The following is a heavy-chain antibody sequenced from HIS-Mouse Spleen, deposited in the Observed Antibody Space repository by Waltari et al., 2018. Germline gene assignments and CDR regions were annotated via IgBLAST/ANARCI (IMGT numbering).Heavy chain of an antibody. Sequence: QVQLVQSGAEVKKPGASVKVSCKASGYTFTGYYMHWVRQAPGQGLEWMGWINPNSGGTNDAQKFQSRVTMTRDTSISTAYMELSRLRSDDTAVYYCARYNALYRLYYFDYWGQGTLVTVSS. CDR1: GYTFTGYY. CDR3: ARYNALYRLYYFDY. CDR2: INPNSGGT. D-gene: IGHD2-2*02. J-gene: IGHJ4*02. V-gene: IGHV1-2*02.